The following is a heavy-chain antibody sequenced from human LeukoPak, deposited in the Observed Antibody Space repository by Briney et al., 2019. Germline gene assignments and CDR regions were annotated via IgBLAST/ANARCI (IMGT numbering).Heavy chain of an antibody. V-gene: IGHV1-69*05. CDR3: ARDQGYYYDSSGYYS. Sequence: CSVKVSRKASGGTFSSYAISWVRQAPGQGLEWMGGIIPIFGTANYAQKFQGRVTITTDESTSTAYMELSSLRAEDTAVYYCARDQGYYYDSSGYYSWGQGTLVTVSS. D-gene: IGHD3-22*01. CDR1: GGTFSSYA. J-gene: IGHJ4*02. CDR2: IIPIFGTA.